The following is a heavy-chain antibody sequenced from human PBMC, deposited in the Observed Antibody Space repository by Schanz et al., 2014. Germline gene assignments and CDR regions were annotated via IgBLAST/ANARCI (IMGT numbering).Heavy chain of an antibody. Sequence: QVQLQESGPGLVKPSQTLSLTCAVSGGSISSGGYSWSWIRQPPGKGLEWIGYIFFRGSTYYNPSLKSRFTISKDTSKNQSSLRLPSVTAADTAVYYCYGMDVWGQGTTVTVSS. CDR1: GGSISSGGYS. V-gene: IGHV4-30-4*07. CDR2: IFFRGST. CDR3: YGMDV. J-gene: IGHJ6*02.